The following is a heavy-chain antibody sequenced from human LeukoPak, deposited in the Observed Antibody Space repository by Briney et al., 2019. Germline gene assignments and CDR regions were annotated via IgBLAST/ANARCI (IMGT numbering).Heavy chain of an antibody. D-gene: IGHD6-6*01. CDR1: GFTFSSYA. J-gene: IGHJ4*02. Sequence: GGSLRLSCAASGFTFSSYAMSWVRQAPGKGLEWVSAISGSGGSTYYADSVKGRFTISRDNPKNTLYLQMNSLRAEDTAVYYCAKWSARNFRADRWSNDYWGQGTLVTVSS. CDR3: AKWSARNFRADRWSNDY. CDR2: ISGSGGST. V-gene: IGHV3-23*01.